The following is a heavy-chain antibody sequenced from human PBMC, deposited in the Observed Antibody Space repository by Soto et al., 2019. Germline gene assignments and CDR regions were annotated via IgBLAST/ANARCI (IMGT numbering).Heavy chain of an antibody. J-gene: IGHJ3*02. D-gene: IGHD3-22*01. CDR2: INPSGGNT. V-gene: IGHV1-46*01. Sequence: ASVKVSCKASGYTFITYYIHWVRQAPGQGLEWMGIINPSGGNTAYAQKFQGRVTMTTDTTTSTAYMELRSLRSDDTAVYYCARDPYYYDSSGYLIHDAFDIWGQGTMVTVSS. CDR1: GYTFITYY. CDR3: ARDPYYYDSSGYLIHDAFDI.